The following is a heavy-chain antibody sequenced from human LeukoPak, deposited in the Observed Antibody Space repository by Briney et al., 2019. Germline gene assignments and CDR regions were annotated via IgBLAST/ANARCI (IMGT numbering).Heavy chain of an antibody. CDR2: IYYSGST. V-gene: IGHV4-59*01. CDR1: GGSISNYY. Sequence: SETLSLTCTVSGGSISNYYWSWIRQPPGKGLEWIGYIYYSGSTNYNPSLKSRVTISVDTSKNQFSLKLSSVTAADTAVYYCARDRSRVYFDYWGQGTLVTAPS. CDR3: ARDRSRVYFDY. J-gene: IGHJ4*02. D-gene: IGHD3-10*01.